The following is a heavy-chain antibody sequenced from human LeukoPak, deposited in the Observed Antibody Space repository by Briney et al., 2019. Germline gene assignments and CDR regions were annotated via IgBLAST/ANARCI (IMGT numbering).Heavy chain of an antibody. V-gene: IGHV3-30*04. CDR3: AGDPVYYYDSSGYYYDY. CDR1: GFTFSSYA. Sequence: GGSLRLSCAASGFTFSSYAMHWVRQAPGKGLEWVAVISYDGSNKYYADSVKGRFTISRDNSKNTLYLQMNGLRPEDTAVYYCAGDPVYYYDSSGYYYDYWGQGTLVTVSS. D-gene: IGHD3-22*01. CDR2: ISYDGSNK. J-gene: IGHJ4*02.